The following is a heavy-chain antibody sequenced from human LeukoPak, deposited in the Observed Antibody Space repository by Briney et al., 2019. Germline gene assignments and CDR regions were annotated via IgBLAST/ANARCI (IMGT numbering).Heavy chain of an antibody. J-gene: IGHJ3*02. CDR3: ARGRDSGSTDAFDI. CDR1: GGTFSSYA. D-gene: IGHD1-26*01. V-gene: IGHV1-69*10. Sequence: GASVKVSCKASGGTFSSYAITWVRQAPGQGLEWMGGIIPIFGIANYTQKFQGRVTITADKSTSTTYMELSSLRSEDTAVYYCARGRDSGSTDAFDIWGQGTMVTVSS. CDR2: IIPIFGIA.